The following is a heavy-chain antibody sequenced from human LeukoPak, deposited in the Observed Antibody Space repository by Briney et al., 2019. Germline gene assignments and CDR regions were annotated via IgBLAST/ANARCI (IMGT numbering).Heavy chain of an antibody. CDR2: IYPGDSDT. Sequence: GESLKISCKGSGYSFTSYWIGWGRQMPGKGLEWMGIIYPGDSDTRYNPSLQGQVTISAEKSISTAYLQWSSLKASDTALYYCASRRKGMSTAGFDFWGQGTLVTVSS. CDR1: GYSFTSYW. D-gene: IGHD5-24*01. CDR3: ASRRKGMSTAGFDF. V-gene: IGHV5-51*01. J-gene: IGHJ4*02.